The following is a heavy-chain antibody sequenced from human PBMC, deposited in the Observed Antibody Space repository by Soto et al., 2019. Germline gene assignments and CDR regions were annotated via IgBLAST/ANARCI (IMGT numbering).Heavy chain of an antibody. D-gene: IGHD3-16*01. Sequence: QVQLQESGPGLVKPSQTLSLTCTVSGGSISSGGYYWSWIRQHPGKGLEWIGYIYYSGSTYYNPYLMSRVTISVDTSKNQFSLKLSSVTAADTAVYYCARESPRGGGYYFDYWGQGTLVTVSS. J-gene: IGHJ4*02. V-gene: IGHV4-31*03. CDR3: ARESPRGGGYYFDY. CDR1: GGSISSGGYY. CDR2: IYYSGST.